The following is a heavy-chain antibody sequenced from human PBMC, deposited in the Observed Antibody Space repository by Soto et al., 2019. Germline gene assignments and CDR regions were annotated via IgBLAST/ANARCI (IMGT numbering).Heavy chain of an antibody. CDR1: GFPFSSFD. J-gene: IGHJ6*02. V-gene: IGHV3-21*01. CDR2: ISSSGSYI. D-gene: IGHD4-4*01. Sequence: SLRLSCAASGFPFSSFDMNWVRQAPGKGLEWVSSISSSGSYIYYADPVTGRFTISRDNAKNSLYLQMNSLRAEDTAVYYCARPTVKSSYYAMDVWGQGTVVTVSS. CDR3: ARPTVKSSYYAMDV.